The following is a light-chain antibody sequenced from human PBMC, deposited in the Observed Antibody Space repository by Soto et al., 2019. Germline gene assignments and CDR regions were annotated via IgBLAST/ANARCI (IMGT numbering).Light chain of an antibody. CDR1: QPISTW. CDR2: KAS. V-gene: IGKV1D-12*01. Sequence: DLEMTQSPSSVSASVGDRVTITCRASQPISTWLAWSQQKPGEPPKLLIYKASSLQSGVPSRFSGSGSGTDFTLTINSLQPEDFATYYCQQSNSFPITFGQGTRLEIK. CDR3: QQSNSFPIT. J-gene: IGKJ5*01.